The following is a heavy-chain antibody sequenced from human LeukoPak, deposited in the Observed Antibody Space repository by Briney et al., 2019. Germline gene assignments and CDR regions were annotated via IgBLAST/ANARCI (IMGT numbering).Heavy chain of an antibody. J-gene: IGHJ5*02. CDR3: AKAPHDYSNYLNWLDP. CDR1: GFTFSSYA. CDR2: ISGSGGST. Sequence: PGGSLRLSCAASGFTFSSYAMSWVRQAPGKGLEWVSAISGSGGSTYYADSVKGRFTISRDNSKNTLYLQMNSLRAEDTAVYYCAKAPHDYSNYLNWLDPWGQGTLSPSPQ. V-gene: IGHV3-23*01. D-gene: IGHD4-11*01.